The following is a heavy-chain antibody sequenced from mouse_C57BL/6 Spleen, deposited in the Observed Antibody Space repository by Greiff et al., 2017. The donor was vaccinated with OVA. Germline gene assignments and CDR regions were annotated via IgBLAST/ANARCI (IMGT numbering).Heavy chain of an antibody. Sequence: QVQLQQPGAELVKPGASVKVSCKASGYTFTSYWMHWVKQRPGQGLEWIGRIHPSDSDTNYNQQFKGKATLTVDKSSSTAYMQLSSLTSKYSAVYYCAMGYGSSYYYAMDCWGQGTSVTVSS. V-gene: IGHV1-74*01. CDR2: IHPSDSDT. CDR1: GYTFTSYW. D-gene: IGHD1-1*01. CDR3: AMGYGSSYYYAMDC. J-gene: IGHJ4*01.